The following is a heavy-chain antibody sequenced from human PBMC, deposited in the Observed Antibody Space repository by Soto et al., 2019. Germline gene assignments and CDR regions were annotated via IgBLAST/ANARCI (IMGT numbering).Heavy chain of an antibody. CDR2: IFSSGST. V-gene: IGHV4-4*07. CDR3: ARDQGVVVTADNWFDP. J-gene: IGHJ5*02. CDR1: GGSITDYS. D-gene: IGHD2-21*02. Sequence: KASETLSLTCTVSGGSITDYSWVWIRQPAGKGLEWIGRIFSSGSTNYNPSLKGRITMSLDTSKNQFSLKLNSATATDTAVYFCARDQGVVVTADNWFDPWGQGILVTVSP.